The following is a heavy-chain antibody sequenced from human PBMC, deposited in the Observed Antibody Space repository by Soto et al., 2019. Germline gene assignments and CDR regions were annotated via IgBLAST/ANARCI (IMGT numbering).Heavy chain of an antibody. V-gene: IGHV1-18*01. CDR1: RCSFPTQG. J-gene: IGHJ6*02. Sequence: VSCLASRCSFPTQGITWVRQGPGQGLAWMGWINAYNGNSDYAQKVQGRVTMTTNIPKSKDYIVLRIQRSDDTGDCYCARGGLMDHLDVWGQGTRVTVSS. D-gene: IGHD3-16*01. CDR2: INAYNGNS. CDR3: ARGGLMDHLDV.